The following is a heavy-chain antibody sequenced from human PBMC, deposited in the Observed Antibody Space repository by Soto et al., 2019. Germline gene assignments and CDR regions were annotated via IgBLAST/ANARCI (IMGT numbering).Heavy chain of an antibody. D-gene: IGHD4-4*01. CDR1: GYTFTSYA. CDR3: SWSIVLLTPAYF. V-gene: IGHV1-3*01. Sequence: ASVKVSCKASGYTFTSYAMHWVRQAPGQRLEWMGWINAGNGNTKYSQKFQGRVTITRDTSASTAYMELSSLRSEDTAVYYCSWSIVLLTPAYFWGQGTLVTVSS. CDR2: INAGNGNT. J-gene: IGHJ1*01.